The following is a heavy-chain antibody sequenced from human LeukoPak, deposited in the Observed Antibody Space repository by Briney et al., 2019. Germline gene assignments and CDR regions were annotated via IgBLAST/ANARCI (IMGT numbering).Heavy chain of an antibody. Sequence: GGSLRLSCAASGFIFSNSAMGWVRQAPGEGLEWVSGISGSGGNRDYAASVKGRFTLSRDNSNNMLYLQMNGLRAEDTALYYCAKGFTVTRYYAFNIWGQGTMVTVSS. CDR2: ISGSGGNR. D-gene: IGHD4-17*01. V-gene: IGHV3-23*01. CDR1: GFIFSNSA. J-gene: IGHJ3*02. CDR3: AKGFTVTRYYAFNI.